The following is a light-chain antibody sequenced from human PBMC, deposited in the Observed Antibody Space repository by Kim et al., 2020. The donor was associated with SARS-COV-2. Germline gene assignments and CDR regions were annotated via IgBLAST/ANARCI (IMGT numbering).Light chain of an antibody. Sequence: VSPGQTATITCSGDKLGDKYACWYQQKPGQSPTLVIYEDDKRPSGIPARFSGSNSGSTATLTISGAQPMDEADYYCQAWESRTVVFGGGTQLTVL. CDR3: QAWESRTVV. J-gene: IGLJ2*01. CDR2: EDD. V-gene: IGLV3-1*01. CDR1: KLGDKY.